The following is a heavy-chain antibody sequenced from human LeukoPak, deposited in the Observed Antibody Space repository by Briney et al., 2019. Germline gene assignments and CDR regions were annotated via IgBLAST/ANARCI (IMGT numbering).Heavy chain of an antibody. CDR1: GGSISSYY. CDR3: AKERDGDDHMMDAFDI. J-gene: IGHJ3*02. CDR2: IYYSGST. V-gene: IGHV4-59*01. D-gene: IGHD5-24*01. Sequence: SETLSLTCTVSGGSISSYYWSWIRQPPGKGLEWIGYIYYSGSTNYNPSLKSRVTISVGTSKNQYSLKLSSVTAADTAVYYCAKERDGDDHMMDAFDIWGQGTMVTVSS.